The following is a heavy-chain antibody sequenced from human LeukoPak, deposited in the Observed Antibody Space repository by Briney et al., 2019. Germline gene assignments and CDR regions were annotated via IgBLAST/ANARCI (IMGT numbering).Heavy chain of an antibody. D-gene: IGHD6-19*01. CDR3: AKDRVAAIAVAGDY. CDR2: INSDGSST. J-gene: IGHJ4*02. V-gene: IGHV3-74*01. CDR1: GFTFSSYW. Sequence: PGGSLRLSCAASGFTFSSYWMHWVRQAPGKGLVWVSRINSDGSSTSYADSVKGRSTISRDNSKNTLYLQMNSLRAEDTAVYYCAKDRVAAIAVAGDYWGQGTLVTVSS.